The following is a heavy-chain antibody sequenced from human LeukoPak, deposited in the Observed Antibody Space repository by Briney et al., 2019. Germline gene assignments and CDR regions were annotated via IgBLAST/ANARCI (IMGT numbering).Heavy chain of an antibody. V-gene: IGHV5-51*01. CDR1: GYSFTSYW. Sequence: GESLKISCKGSGYSFTSYWIGWVRQMPGKGLEWMGIIYPGDSDTRYSPSFQGQVTISADKSISTAYLQWSSLKASDTAMYYCASLPRYCSSTSCQGAFDYWGQGTLVTVSS. D-gene: IGHD2-2*01. CDR2: IYPGDSDT. J-gene: IGHJ4*02. CDR3: ASLPRYCSSTSCQGAFDY.